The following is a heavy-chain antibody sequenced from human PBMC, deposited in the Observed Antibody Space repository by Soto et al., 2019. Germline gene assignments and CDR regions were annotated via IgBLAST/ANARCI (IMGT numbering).Heavy chain of an antibody. V-gene: IGHV1-2*04. J-gene: IGHJ4*02. CDR2: INPNIGST. CDR1: GYTFTGHY. CDR3: ARGRTFYDILTGYPDHFDF. Sequence: ASVKVSCKASGYTFTGHYLHWLRQAPGQGLEWMGWINPNIGSTNYARKFQGWVTMTRDSSISTAYMELSKLTSHDTAVYYCARGRTFYDILTGYPDHFDFWGQGALVTVSS. D-gene: IGHD3-9*01.